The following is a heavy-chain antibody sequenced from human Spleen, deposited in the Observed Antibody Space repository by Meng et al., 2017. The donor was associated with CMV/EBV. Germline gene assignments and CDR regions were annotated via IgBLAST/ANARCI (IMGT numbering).Heavy chain of an antibody. CDR3: ARQEWVVPTGL. CDR1: LFRLRDYS. D-gene: IGHD2-2*01. CDR2: ISGSGITI. V-gene: IGHV3-11*01. J-gene: IGHJ4*02. Sequence: SCAASLFRLRDYSTTWPRQAPGKGLEWVAYISGSGITIHYADSVKGRFTISSDNVKSSLYLQMNSLRAEDTAVYYCARQEWVVPTGLWGQGTLVTVSS.